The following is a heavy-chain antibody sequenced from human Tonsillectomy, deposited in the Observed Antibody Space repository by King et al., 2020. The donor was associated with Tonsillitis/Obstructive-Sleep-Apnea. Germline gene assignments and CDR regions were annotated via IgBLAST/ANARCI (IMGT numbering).Heavy chain of an antibody. D-gene: IGHD2-2*02. CDR1: GGSISSSSYY. CDR2: IYHSGST. V-gene: IGHV4-39*01. CDR3: ARSPCSTSCYRGDY. J-gene: IGHJ4*02. Sequence: QLQESGPGLVKPSETLSLTCSVAGGSISSSSYYWGWIRQSPGKGLEWIGSIYHSGSTHYNPSLKSRVTISVDTSKNQFYLKLTSVTATDTAVYYCARSPCSTSCYRGDYWGQGTLVTVSS.